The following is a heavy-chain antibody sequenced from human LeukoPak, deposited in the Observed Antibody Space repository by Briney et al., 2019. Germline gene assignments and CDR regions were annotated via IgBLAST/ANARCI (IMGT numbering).Heavy chain of an antibody. CDR2: ISGTGGST. CDR3: AKGGSDGYSSGTLDLDI. J-gene: IGHJ3*02. D-gene: IGHD5-24*01. Sequence: PGGSLRLSCAASGFTFSNYAMSWVRQAPGKELQWVSGISGTGGSTYYADSVKGRFTISRDNSKNTLYLQMNSLRAEDTAVYYCAKGGSDGYSSGTLDLDIWGQGEIFTVSS. CDR1: GFTFSNYA. V-gene: IGHV3-23*01.